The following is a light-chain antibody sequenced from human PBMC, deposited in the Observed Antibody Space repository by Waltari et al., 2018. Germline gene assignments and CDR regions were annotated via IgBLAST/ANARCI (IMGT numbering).Light chain of an antibody. Sequence: QSALTQPASASGSPGQSITISCTGTSSDVGGYNYVSWYQQYPDKAPKLMIYDVSKRPSGVSNRFSGSKSGNTASLTISGLQAEDEADYYCCSYAGSSTHVLFGGGTKLTVL. CDR1: SSDVGGYNY. CDR2: DVS. CDR3: CSYAGSSTHVL. V-gene: IGLV2-23*02. J-gene: IGLJ2*01.